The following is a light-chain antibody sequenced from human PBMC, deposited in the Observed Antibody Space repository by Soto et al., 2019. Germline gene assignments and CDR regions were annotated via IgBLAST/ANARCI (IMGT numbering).Light chain of an antibody. Sequence: EIVLTQSPGTLSLSPGERATLSCRASQSVSSSHLAWYQQKPGQAPRLLIYGASTRATGIPARFSGSGSGTDFTLTISSLQSEDFAAYYCQQYNNWPRTFGQGTKVDIK. CDR1: QSVSSSH. V-gene: IGKV3-15*01. CDR3: QQYNNWPRT. J-gene: IGKJ1*01. CDR2: GAS.